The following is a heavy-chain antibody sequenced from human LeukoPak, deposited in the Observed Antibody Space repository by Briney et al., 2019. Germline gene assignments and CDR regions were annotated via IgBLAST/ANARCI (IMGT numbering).Heavy chain of an antibody. V-gene: IGHV3-7*04. CDR2: IKQDGSEK. CDR1: GFTFSSYG. D-gene: IGHD3-3*01. J-gene: IGHJ3*02. CDR3: ARGYTLEWTPQGAFDI. Sequence: PGGSLRLSCAASGFTFSSYGMHWVRQAPGKGLEWVANIKQDGSEKYYVDSVKGRFTISRDNAKNSLYLQMNSLRAEDTAVYYCARGYTLEWTPQGAFDIWGQGTMVTVSS.